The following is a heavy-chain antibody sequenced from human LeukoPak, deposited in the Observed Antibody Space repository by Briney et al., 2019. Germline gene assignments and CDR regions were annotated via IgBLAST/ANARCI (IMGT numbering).Heavy chain of an antibody. CDR1: GFTFSTYW. CDR2: INGDGSTT. D-gene: IGHD3-10*01. CDR3: ARDYAGSPDY. J-gene: IGHJ4*02. V-gene: IGHV3-74*03. Sequence: GGSLRLSCTASGFTFSTYWINWVRQSPGKGLVWVALINGDGSTTTHADSVKGRFTISRDNAKNTAYLQMNSLRDEDAAVYFCARDYAGSPDYWGQGTLVTVSA.